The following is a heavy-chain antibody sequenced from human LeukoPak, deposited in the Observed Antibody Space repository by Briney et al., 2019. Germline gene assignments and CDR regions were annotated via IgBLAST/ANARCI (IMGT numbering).Heavy chain of an antibody. CDR1: GFTFDDYA. CDR3: AKPFSGRRIAVAVDHFDY. J-gene: IGHJ4*02. CDR2: ISWNSGSI. V-gene: IGHV3-9*01. Sequence: GGSLRLSCAASGFTFDDYAMHRVRQAPGKGLEWVSGISWNSGSIGYADSVKGRFTISRDNAKNSLYLQMNSLRAEDTALYYCAKPFSGRRIAVAVDHFDYWGQGTLVTVSS. D-gene: IGHD6-19*01.